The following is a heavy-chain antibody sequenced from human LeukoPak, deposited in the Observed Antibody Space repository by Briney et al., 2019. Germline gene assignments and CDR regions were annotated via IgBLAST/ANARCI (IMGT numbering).Heavy chain of an antibody. V-gene: IGHV4-61*02. D-gene: IGHD1-7*01. J-gene: IGHJ5*02. Sequence: SQTLSLTCTVSGGSVSSGNYYWSWIRQPAGKGLEWIGRIYTSGTTNYNPSLDSRVTILLDTSKNQFSLKLSSVTAADTAVYYCARAVGSSESNYFDRWGQGTLATVSS. CDR3: ARAVGSSESNYFDR. CDR1: GGSVSSGNYY. CDR2: IYTSGTT.